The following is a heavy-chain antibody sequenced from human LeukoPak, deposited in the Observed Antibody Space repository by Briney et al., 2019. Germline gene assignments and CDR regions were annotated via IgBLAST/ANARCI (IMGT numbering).Heavy chain of an antibody. CDR1: GFAFSHYW. V-gene: IGHV3-7*03. Sequence: GGSLRLSCAAFGFAFSHYWMGWVRQAPGKGLEWVASIKEDGSEIFYVDSVKGRLTISRDNAKNSLYLQMNSLKAEDTAVYYCARDTYGGFDYWGQGTPVTVSS. D-gene: IGHD4/OR15-4a*01. CDR2: IKEDGSEI. J-gene: IGHJ4*02. CDR3: ARDTYGGFDY.